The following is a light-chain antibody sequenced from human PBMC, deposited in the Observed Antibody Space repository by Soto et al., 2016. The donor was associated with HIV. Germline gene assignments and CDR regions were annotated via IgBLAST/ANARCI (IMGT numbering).Light chain of an antibody. Sequence: SSELTQDPAVSVALGQTVRITCQGDSLRTYSANWYRQRPGQAPLLVIYANKNRPSGVPDRFSGSSSENTASLTITGAQAEDEADYYRNSRDSSGIHLYVFGSGTKVTVL. CDR1: SLRTYS. V-gene: IGLV3-19*01. J-gene: IGLJ1*01. CDR2: ANK. CDR3: NSRDSSGIHLYV.